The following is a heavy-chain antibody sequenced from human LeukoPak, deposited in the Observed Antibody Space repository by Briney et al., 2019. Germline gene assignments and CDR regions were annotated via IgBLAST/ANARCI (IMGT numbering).Heavy chain of an antibody. D-gene: IGHD1-1*01. CDR1: GFTFSSYS. CDR3: VRHRTASDY. V-gene: IGHV3-21*01. Sequence: GGSLRLSCAASGFTFSSYSMNWVRQAPGKGLEWVSSITPRGDYIYYADSLKGRFTISRDNAKNSLYLQMSSLRAEDTAVYYCVRHRTASDYWGQGALVTVSS. J-gene: IGHJ4*02. CDR2: ITPRGDYI.